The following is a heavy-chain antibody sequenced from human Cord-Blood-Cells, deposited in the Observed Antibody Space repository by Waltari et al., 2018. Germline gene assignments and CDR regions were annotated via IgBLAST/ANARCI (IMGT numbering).Heavy chain of an antibody. D-gene: IGHD5-12*01. V-gene: IGHV1-2*06. Sequence: QVQLVQSGAEVKKPGASVKVSSKASGYTFTGYNKHWVRQAPGQGLEWMGRINPNSGGTNYAQKFQGRVTMTRDTSISTAYMELSRLRSDDTAVYYCAREYSGYANWYFDLWGRGTLVTVSS. CDR3: AREYSGYANWYFDL. J-gene: IGHJ2*01. CDR2: INPNSGGT. CDR1: GYTFTGYN.